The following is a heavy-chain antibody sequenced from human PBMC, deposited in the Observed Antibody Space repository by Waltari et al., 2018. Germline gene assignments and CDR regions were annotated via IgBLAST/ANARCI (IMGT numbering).Heavy chain of an antibody. CDR3: ARGRAELRLDY. Sequence: EVQLVETGGGLIQPGGSLRLSCAASGFTVSSNYMSWVRQAPGKGLEWVSVIYSGGSTYYADAVKGRFTISRDNSKNTLYLQMNSLRAEDTAVYYCARGRAELRLDYWGQGTLVTVSS. CDR1: GFTVSSNY. V-gene: IGHV3-53*02. D-gene: IGHD2-21*01. J-gene: IGHJ4*02. CDR2: IYSGGST.